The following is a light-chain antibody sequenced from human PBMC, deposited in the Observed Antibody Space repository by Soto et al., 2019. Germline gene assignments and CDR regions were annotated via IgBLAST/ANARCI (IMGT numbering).Light chain of an antibody. CDR1: LGISSSY. V-gene: IGKV3-20*01. J-gene: IGKJ1*01. Sequence: EFVSTQSPDALSLSPRDRATLSCMASLGISSSYLAWYQQKPGQAPRLLIYAASSRATGIPDRFSGSGSGTDFTLTISRLEPEDFAVYYCQQYGGLPRPFGQGCKV. CDR3: QQYGGLPRP. CDR2: AAS.